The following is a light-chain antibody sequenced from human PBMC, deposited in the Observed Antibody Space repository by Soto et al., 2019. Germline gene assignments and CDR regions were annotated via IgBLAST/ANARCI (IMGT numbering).Light chain of an antibody. CDR1: HSVGSN. V-gene: IGKV3-15*01. CDR3: QQYKQWPVA. CDR2: GAS. J-gene: IGKJ4*01. Sequence: VMTQSPTTLSVSPGERATLSCRASHSVGSNLAWYQQNPGQAPRLLIYGASTRATGVPARFSGSGSATPFTLTISSLQSEAFGVYYCQQYKQWPVAFGEGTKVEIK.